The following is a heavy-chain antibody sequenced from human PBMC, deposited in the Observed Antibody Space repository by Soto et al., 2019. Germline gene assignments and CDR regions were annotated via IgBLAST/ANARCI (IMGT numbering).Heavy chain of an antibody. V-gene: IGHV2-70*01. D-gene: IGHD3-10*01. J-gene: IGHJ4*02. CDR3: ARGVGDLLWKARLYYFDY. Sequence: GSGPTLVNPTQTLTLTCTFSGFSLSTSGMCVSWIRQPPGKALEWLALIDWDDDKYYSTSLKTRLTISKDTSKNQVVLTMTNMDPVDTATYYCARGVGDLLWKARLYYFDYWGQGALVTVSS. CDR1: GFSLSTSGMC. CDR2: IDWDDDK.